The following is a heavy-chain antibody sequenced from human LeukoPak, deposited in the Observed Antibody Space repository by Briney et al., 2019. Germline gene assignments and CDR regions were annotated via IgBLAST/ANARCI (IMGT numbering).Heavy chain of an antibody. V-gene: IGHV4-59*11. CDR2: VYYTGST. CDR1: DASIRDHY. J-gene: IGHJ4*02. CDR3: ARGQLGSFDSRGHYFFFDY. Sequence: SETLSLTCTVSDASIRDHYWTWIRQPPGQGLEYIGYVYYTGSTNSNPSLRGRVTISTDTSNNQFSLRLTSVTAADTAVYFCARGQLGSFDSRGHYFFFDYWGRGALVTVSS. D-gene: IGHD3-22*01.